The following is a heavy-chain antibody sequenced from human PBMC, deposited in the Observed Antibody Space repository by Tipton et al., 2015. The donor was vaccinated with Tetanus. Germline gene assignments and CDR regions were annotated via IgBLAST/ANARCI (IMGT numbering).Heavy chain of an antibody. V-gene: IGHV3-21*01. CDR3: ARGMAEASNCGGDCYSDY. J-gene: IGHJ4*02. CDR2: ISGNSGYK. D-gene: IGHD2-21*02. CDR1: GFTFRSYT. Sequence: SLRLSCVASGFTFRSYTLNWVRQAPGKGLEWVSSISGNSGYKYYADSVKGRFTVSRDNAENSLYLQMISLRAEDTAVYSCARGMAEASNCGGDCYSDYWGQGTLVTVSS.